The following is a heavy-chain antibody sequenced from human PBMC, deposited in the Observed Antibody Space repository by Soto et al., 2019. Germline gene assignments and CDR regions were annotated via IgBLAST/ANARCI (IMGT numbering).Heavy chain of an antibody. V-gene: IGHV4-59*01. Sequence: QVQLQESGPGLVKPSETLSLTCTVSGGSISSYYWSWVRQPPGKGLEWIGYIYYTGSTNYNPSLKSRVTISVDTSKNQFSLKLSSVTAADTAVYYCARALPMVRGVISYYFDFWGQGTLVTVSS. D-gene: IGHD3-10*01. CDR3: ARALPMVRGVISYYFDF. CDR2: IYYTGST. J-gene: IGHJ4*02. CDR1: GGSISSYY.